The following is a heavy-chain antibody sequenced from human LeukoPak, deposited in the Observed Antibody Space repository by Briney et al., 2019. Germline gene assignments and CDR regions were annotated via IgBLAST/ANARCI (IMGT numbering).Heavy chain of an antibody. CDR2: ISSSSSYI. CDR3: ARDSGLLWFGELDY. Sequence: GGSLRLSCAASGFTFSSHSMNWVRQAPGKGLEWVSSISSSSSYIYYADSVKGRFTISRDNAKNSLYLQMNSLRAEDTAVYYCARDSGLLWFGELDYWGQGTLVTVSS. V-gene: IGHV3-21*01. D-gene: IGHD3-10*01. CDR1: GFTFSSHS. J-gene: IGHJ4*02.